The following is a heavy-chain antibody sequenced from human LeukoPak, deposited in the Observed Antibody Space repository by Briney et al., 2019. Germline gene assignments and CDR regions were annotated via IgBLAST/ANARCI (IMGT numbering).Heavy chain of an antibody. CDR1: GFTFSGYY. CDR2: SRNKANSHTT. V-gene: IGHV3-72*01. CDR3: ARNRFESSTYYSDY. J-gene: IGHJ4*02. Sequence: PGGSLRLSCAASGFTFSGYYMDWVRQAPGKGLEWVGRSRNKANSHTTEYAASVKDRFTISRDDSENSLYLQMNNLKTEDTAVYYCARNRFESSTYYSDYWGQGTLVTVSS. D-gene: IGHD3-22*01.